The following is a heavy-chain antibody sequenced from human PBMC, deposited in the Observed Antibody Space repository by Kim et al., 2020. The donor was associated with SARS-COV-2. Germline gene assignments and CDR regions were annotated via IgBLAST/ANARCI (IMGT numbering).Heavy chain of an antibody. CDR2: SEYI. J-gene: IGHJ4*02. CDR3: ADYYFDY. V-gene: IGHV3-21*06. Sequence: SEYIYYIDSVKGRFTISRDNANNSLYLQMNSLRAEDTAIYYCADYYFDYWGQGTLVTVSS.